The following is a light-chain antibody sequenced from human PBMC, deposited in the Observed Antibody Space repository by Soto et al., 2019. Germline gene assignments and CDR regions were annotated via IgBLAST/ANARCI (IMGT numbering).Light chain of an antibody. CDR2: DVS. V-gene: IGLV2-14*01. J-gene: IGLJ1*01. CDR1: SSDVGGYNY. Sequence: QSVLTQPASVSGSPGQSITISCTGTSSDVGGYNYVSWYQQHPGKAPKLMIYDVSNWPSGVSNRFSGSKSGNTASLTISGLQAEDEADYYCSSYTSSGTLVFGTGNKVTVL. CDR3: SSYTSSGTLV.